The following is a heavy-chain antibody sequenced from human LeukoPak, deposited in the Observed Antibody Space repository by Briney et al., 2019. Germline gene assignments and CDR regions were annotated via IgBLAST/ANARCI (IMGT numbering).Heavy chain of an antibody. CDR1: GFTFSSYG. D-gene: IGHD3-10*01. J-gene: IGHJ4*02. Sequence: PGGSLRLSCAASGFTFSSYGMNWVRQAPGRGLEWVSGINSDGSSTSHADSVKGRFTISRDNAKNTLYLQMNSLRAEDTAVYYCARAEWPSLLPQGWGQGTLVTVSS. CDR2: INSDGSST. V-gene: IGHV3-74*01. CDR3: ARAEWPSLLPQG.